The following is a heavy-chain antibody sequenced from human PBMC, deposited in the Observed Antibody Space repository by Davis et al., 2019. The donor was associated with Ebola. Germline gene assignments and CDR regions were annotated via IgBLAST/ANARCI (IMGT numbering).Heavy chain of an antibody. CDR1: GFTFSSYW. D-gene: IGHD3-16*01. V-gene: IGHV3-48*04. Sequence: GESLKISCAASGFTFSSYWMSWVRQAPGKGLEWVSYISSSGSTIYYADSVKGRFTISRDNAKNSLYLQMNSLRAEDTAVYYCARVKGGGWFDPWGQGTLVTVSS. CDR3: ARVKGGGWFDP. J-gene: IGHJ5*02. CDR2: ISSSGSTI.